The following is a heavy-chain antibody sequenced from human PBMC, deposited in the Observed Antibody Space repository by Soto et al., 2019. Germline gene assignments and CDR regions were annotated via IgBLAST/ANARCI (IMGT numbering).Heavy chain of an antibody. Sequence: EVQLVESGGGLVKPGGSLRLSCTASGFTFSNAWMSWVRQDPGKGLEWVGRIKSGGTTDYAAPVKGRFTISRDVSKKTLYLQMKSLKTEDIAVYHCAWSGTNWLDPGGQGTLVTVSS. CDR1: GFTFSNAW. D-gene: IGHD3-3*01. CDR2: IKSGGTT. V-gene: IGHV3-15*01. J-gene: IGHJ5*02. CDR3: AWSGTNWLDP.